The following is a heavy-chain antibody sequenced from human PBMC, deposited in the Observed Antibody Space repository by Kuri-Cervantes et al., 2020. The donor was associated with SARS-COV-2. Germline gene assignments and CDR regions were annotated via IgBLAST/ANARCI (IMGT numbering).Heavy chain of an antibody. Sequence: GSLRLSCAASGFTVSSNYMSWVRQAPGKGLEWIGEINHSGSTNYNPSLKSRVTISVDTSKNQFSLKLSSVTAADTAVYYCARKRTTVTTFWFDPWGQGTLVTVSS. CDR2: INHSGST. D-gene: IGHD4-17*01. CDR3: ARKRTTVTTFWFDP. J-gene: IGHJ5*02. CDR1: GFTVSSNY. V-gene: IGHV4-34*01.